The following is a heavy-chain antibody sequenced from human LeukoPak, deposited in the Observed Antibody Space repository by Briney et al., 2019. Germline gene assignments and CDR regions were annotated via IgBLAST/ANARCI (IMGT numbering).Heavy chain of an antibody. J-gene: IGHJ5*02. CDR3: ARHRRTTVTTYQNWFDP. Sequence: NPSETLSLTCTVSGGSISSGDYYWGWIRQPPGRGLEWIGNIYYSGSTYYNPSLKSRVTISVDTSKNQFSLKLSSVTAADTAVYYCARHRRTTVTTYQNWFDPWGQGTLVTVSS. V-gene: IGHV4-39*01. CDR2: IYYSGST. CDR1: GGSISSGDYY. D-gene: IGHD4-17*01.